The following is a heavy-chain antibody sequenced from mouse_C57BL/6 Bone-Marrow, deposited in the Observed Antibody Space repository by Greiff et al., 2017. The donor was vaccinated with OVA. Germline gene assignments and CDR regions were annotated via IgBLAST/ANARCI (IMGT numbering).Heavy chain of an antibody. J-gene: IGHJ4*01. CDR1: GFTFSNYW. D-gene: IGHD1-1*01. Sequence: EVQLQESGGGLVQPGGSMKLSCVASGFTFSNYWMNWVRQSPEKGLEWVAQIRLKSDNYATHYAESVKGRFTISRDDSKSSVYLQMNNLRAEDTGIYYCTVDYYGSSPYSMDYWGQGTSVTVSS. CDR3: TVDYYGSSPYSMDY. CDR2: IRLKSDNYAT. V-gene: IGHV6-3*01.